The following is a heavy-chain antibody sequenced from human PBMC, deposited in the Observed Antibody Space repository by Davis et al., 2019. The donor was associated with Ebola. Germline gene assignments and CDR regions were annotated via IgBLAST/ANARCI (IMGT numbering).Heavy chain of an antibody. Sequence: ASVKVSCKASGGTFSSYAISWVRQAPGQGLEWMGWISAYNGNTNYAQKLQGRVTMTTDTSTSTAYMELRSLRSDDTAVYYCARDYDFWSGYSTHRPFDYWGQGTLVTVSS. D-gene: IGHD3-3*01. CDR1: GGTFSSYA. CDR3: ARDYDFWSGYSTHRPFDY. V-gene: IGHV1-18*01. J-gene: IGHJ4*02. CDR2: ISAYNGNT.